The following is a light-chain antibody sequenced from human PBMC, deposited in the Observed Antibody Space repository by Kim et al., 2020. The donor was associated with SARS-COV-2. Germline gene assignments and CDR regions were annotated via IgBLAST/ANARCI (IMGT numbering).Light chain of an antibody. J-gene: IGKJ4*01. CDR1: QSVSSN. CDR3: QQYDNWPPLT. CDR2: GAS. V-gene: IGKV3-15*01. Sequence: EIVMTQSPATLSVSPGERATLSCRASQSVSSNLAWYQQAPGQAPRLLIYGASTRATGIPARFSGSGSGTEFTLTISSLQSEDFAVYYCQQYDNWPPLTFGGGTKV.